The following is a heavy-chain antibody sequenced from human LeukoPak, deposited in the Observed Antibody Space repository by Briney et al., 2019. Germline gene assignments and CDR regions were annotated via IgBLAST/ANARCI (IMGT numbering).Heavy chain of an antibody. V-gene: IGHV3-30*18. CDR3: AKEGTPQVSTWYDL. CDR1: GFTFSSYG. D-gene: IGHD3-10*01. Sequence: PGGSLRLSCAASGFTFSSYGMHWVRQAPGKGLEWVAVISYEGGTQHYADSVKGRFIISRDNPRNTLYLQMNILRTEDTAVYYCAKEGTPQVSTWYDLWGQGTQVIVSS. CDR2: ISYEGGTQ. J-gene: IGHJ5*02.